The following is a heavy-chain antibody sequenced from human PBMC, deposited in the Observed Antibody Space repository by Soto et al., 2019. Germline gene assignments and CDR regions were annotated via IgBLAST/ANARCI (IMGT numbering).Heavy chain of an antibody. CDR3: ARVALYYGMDV. J-gene: IGHJ6*02. CDR2: IYYSGST. Sequence: SETLSLTCTVSGGSISSYYWSWIRQPPGKGLEWIGYIYYSGSTNYNPSLKSRVTISVDTSKNQFSLKLSSVTAADTAVYYCARVALYYGMDVWGQGTTVTVSS. CDR1: GGSISSYY. V-gene: IGHV4-59*01.